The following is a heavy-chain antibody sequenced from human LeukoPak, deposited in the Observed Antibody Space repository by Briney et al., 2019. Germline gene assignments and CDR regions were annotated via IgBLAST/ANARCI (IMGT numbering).Heavy chain of an antibody. J-gene: IGHJ4*02. CDR2: ISSSSSYI. CDR1: GFPFSSYW. Sequence: GGSLRLSCVASGFPFSSYWMTWVRQAPGKGLEWVSSISSSSSYIYYADSVKGRFTISRDNAKNLLYLQMNSLRAEDTAVYYCARSSGPLDYWGQGTLVTVSS. V-gene: IGHV3-21*01. CDR3: ARSSGPLDY. D-gene: IGHD6-19*01.